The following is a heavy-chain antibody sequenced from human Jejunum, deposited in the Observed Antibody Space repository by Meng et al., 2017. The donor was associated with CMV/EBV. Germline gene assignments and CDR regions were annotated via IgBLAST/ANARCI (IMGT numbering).Heavy chain of an antibody. D-gene: IGHD4-17*01. J-gene: IGHJ6*02. CDR3: AKDLSTVTSPYYYGMDV. Sequence: YNMHWVRQAPGRGLEWVSFITGDSNIIRYADSVKGRFTISRDNAKNSLYLQMNSLRAEDTALYYCAKDLSTVTSPYYYGMDVWGQGTTVTVSS. CDR1: YN. V-gene: IGHV3-9*01. CDR2: ITGDSNII.